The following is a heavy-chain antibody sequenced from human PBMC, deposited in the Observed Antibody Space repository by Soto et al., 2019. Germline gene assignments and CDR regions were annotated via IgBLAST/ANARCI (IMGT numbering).Heavy chain of an antibody. J-gene: IGHJ4*02. D-gene: IGHD3-10*01. CDR2: IYYSGST. CDR3: ARDIYGRLDY. V-gene: IGHV4-59*01. CDR1: GGSISSYY. Sequence: SETLSLACTVSGGSISSYYWSWIRQPPGKGLEWIGYIYYSGSTNYNPSLKSRVTISVDTSKNQFSLKLSSVTAADTAVYYCARDIYGRLDYWGQGTRVTVSS.